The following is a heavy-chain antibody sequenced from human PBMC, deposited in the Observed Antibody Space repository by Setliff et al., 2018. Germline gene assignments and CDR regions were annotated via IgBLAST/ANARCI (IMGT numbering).Heavy chain of an antibody. CDR3: IVAGNYFDY. CDR1: GFTFSNSW. CDR2: IKQDGSEK. Sequence: LRLSCAASGFTFSNSWMNWVRRAPGKGLEWVAIIKQDGSEKYYVDSVKRRFTISRDNTAYLQMDSLNTEDTAVYYCIVAGNYFDYWGQGTLVTVSS. J-gene: IGHJ4*02. V-gene: IGHV3-7*03. D-gene: IGHD5-12*01.